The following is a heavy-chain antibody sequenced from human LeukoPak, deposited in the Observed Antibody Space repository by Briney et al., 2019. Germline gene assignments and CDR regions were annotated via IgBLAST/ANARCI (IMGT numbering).Heavy chain of an antibody. V-gene: IGHV3-48*01. Sequence: GGSLRLSCAASGFTFSSYSRNWVRQAPGKGLEWASYISSSSGSIYYADSVKGRFTISRDNAKNSLSLQMNSLRAEDTAVYYCARGGSYYNEAFDIWGQGTMVTVSS. CDR1: GFTFSSYS. CDR3: ARGGSYYNEAFDI. D-gene: IGHD3-10*01. CDR2: ISSSSGSI. J-gene: IGHJ3*02.